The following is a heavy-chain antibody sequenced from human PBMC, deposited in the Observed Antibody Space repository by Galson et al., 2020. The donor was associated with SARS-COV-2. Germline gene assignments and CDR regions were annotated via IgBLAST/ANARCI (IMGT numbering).Heavy chain of an antibody. J-gene: IGHJ4*02. D-gene: IGHD2-15*01. V-gene: IGHV3-21*01. CDR2: ISSSSSYI. Sequence: GGSLRPSCAASGFTFSSYSMNWVRQAPGKGLEWVSSISSSSSYIYYADPVKGRFTISRDNAKNSLYLQMNSLRAEDTAVYYCARGLGSGGGCYYYWGQGTLVTVSS. CDR3: ARGLGSGGGCYYY. CDR1: GFTFSSYS.